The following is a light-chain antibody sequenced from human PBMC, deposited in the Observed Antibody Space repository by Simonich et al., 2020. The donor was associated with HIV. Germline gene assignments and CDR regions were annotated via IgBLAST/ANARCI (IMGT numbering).Light chain of an antibody. CDR2: GAY. CDR3: QQCNNWPPT. V-gene: IGKV3-15*01. Sequence: EIVMTQSPATLSVSPGERATPSCRASQSVSSNLAWYQQKPGQAPRLLISGAYTRATCIPAMFSGSGSGTEFTLTISSMQSEDFAVYYCQQCNNWPPTFGQGTKVEIK. J-gene: IGKJ1*01. CDR1: QSVSSN.